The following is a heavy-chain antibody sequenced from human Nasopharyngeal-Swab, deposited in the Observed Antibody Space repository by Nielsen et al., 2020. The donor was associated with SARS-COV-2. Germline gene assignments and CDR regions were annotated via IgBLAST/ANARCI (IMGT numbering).Heavy chain of an antibody. CDR1: GFTFSSYS. CDR2: ISSSSSYI. Sequence: GSLRLSCAASGFTFSSYSMSWVRQAPGKGLEWVSSISSSSSYIYYADSVKGRFTISRDNAKNSLYLQMNSLRAEDTAVYYCARDIDSSGYSGYWYFDLWGRGTLVTVSS. D-gene: IGHD3-22*01. CDR3: ARDIDSSGYSGYWYFDL. J-gene: IGHJ2*01. V-gene: IGHV3-21*01.